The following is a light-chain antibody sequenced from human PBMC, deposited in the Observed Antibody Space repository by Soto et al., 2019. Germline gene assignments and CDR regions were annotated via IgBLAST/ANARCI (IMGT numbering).Light chain of an antibody. CDR1: SSDVGGYNY. CDR2: DVS. Sequence: QSALTQPAAVSGSPGQSITISCTGTSSDVGGYNYVSWYQQHPGKAPKLMIYDVSNRPSGVSNRFSGSKSGNTASLTISRLQAVDEADYYCSSYTRSSTPYVFGTGTKSPS. J-gene: IGLJ1*01. CDR3: SSYTRSSTPYV. V-gene: IGLV2-14*01.